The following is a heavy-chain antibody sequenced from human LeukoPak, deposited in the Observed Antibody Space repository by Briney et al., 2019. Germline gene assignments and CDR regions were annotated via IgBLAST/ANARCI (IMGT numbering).Heavy chain of an antibody. CDR3: AKVKDSRSWYGGRDAFDI. D-gene: IGHD6-13*01. CDR1: GFTFSSYA. CDR2: SSGCGGST. V-gene: IGHV3-23*01. Sequence: QPGGSLRLSCAASGFTFSSYAMSWVRNAPGKGLEWDSASSGCGGSTYYADSVRGRFTISRDNTKNTLYLQMNSLRAEDTAVYYCAKVKDSRSWYGGRDAFDIWGQGKMVTVSS. J-gene: IGHJ3*02.